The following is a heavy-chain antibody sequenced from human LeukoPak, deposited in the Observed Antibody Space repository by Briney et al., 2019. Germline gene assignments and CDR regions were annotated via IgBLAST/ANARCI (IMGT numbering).Heavy chain of an antibody. CDR1: GGSISSSNW. CDR2: IYHSGST. J-gene: IGHJ4*02. V-gene: IGHV4-4*02. Sequence: SETLSLTCAVSGGSISSSNWWSWVRQPPGKGLEWIGEIYHSGSTNYNPSLKSRVTISVDKSKNQFSLKLSSVTAADTAVYYCARDRSYGDYDGDYFDYWGQGTLVTVSS. D-gene: IGHD4-17*01. CDR3: ARDRSYGDYDGDYFDY.